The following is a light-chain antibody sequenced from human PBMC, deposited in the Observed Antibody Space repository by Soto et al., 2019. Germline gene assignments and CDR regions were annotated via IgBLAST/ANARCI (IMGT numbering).Light chain of an antibody. V-gene: IGLV2-14*01. CDR2: QVT. Sequence: QSVLTQPASVSGSPGQSITISCTGTSSDVGTRNFVSWYQQHPGKAPKLMIYQVTYRPSGVSNRFFGSKSGNTASLTISGLQAEDEADYFCSSYTDSTNYVFGTGTKVTVL. CDR3: SSYTDSTNYV. J-gene: IGLJ1*01. CDR1: SSDVGTRNF.